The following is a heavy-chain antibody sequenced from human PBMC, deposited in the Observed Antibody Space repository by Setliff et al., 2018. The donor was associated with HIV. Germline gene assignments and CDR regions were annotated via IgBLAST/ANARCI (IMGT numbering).Heavy chain of an antibody. J-gene: IGHJ6*02. CDR2: IQGNGDT. CDR3: ARESPDGLDV. V-gene: IGHV4-61*02. Sequence: PSETLSLTCTVSGGSITSGDYHWSWIRQSAGKGLEWIGRIQGNGDTTYNPSLKSRVTISRDTAKNEFSVKLTSVTAADTAVYYCARESPDGLDVWGQGTTVTVSS. CDR1: GGSITSGDYH.